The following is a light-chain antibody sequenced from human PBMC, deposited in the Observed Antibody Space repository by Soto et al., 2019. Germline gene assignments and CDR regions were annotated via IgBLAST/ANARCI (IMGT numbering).Light chain of an antibody. V-gene: IGKV1-39*01. CDR3: QQSISAPLT. J-gene: IGKJ4*01. CDR2: AAS. CDR1: QSINNY. Sequence: DIQMTQSPSSLSASVGDRVTITCRASQSINNYLNWYQQKPGKAPKLLIYAASTLQSGVPSRFSGSGSGTDFTLPISSLQPEDSASYFCQQSISAPLTFGGGTKVEIK.